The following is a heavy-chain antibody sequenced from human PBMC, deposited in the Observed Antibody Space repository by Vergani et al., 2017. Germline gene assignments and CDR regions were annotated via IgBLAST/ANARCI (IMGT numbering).Heavy chain of an antibody. CDR2: IYYSGST. V-gene: IGHV4-30-2*01. J-gene: IGHJ4*02. CDR1: GGSISSGGYS. CDR3: ARELGYCSSTSCYAGFDY. Sequence: QLQLQESGSGLVKPSQTLSLTCAVSGGSISSGGYSWSWIRQPPGKGLEWIGYIYYSGSTNYNPSLKSRVTISVDTSKNQFSLKLSSVTAADTAVYYCARELGYCSSTSCYAGFDYWGQGTLVTVSS. D-gene: IGHD2-2*01.